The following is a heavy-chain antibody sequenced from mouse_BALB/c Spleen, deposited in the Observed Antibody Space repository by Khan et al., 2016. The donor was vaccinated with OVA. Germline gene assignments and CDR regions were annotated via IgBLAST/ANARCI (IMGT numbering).Heavy chain of an antibody. CDR2: INYSGST. V-gene: IGHV3-1*02. CDR3: TRDGYYFDN. Sequence: EVQLQESGPDLVKPSQSLSLTCTVTGYSITSGYSRHWIRQFPGNKLERMGYINYSGSTKYNPSLKSRISITRETSKNKYFLQLNSVTTADTATYYCTRDGYYFDNWGQGTTLTVSS. J-gene: IGHJ2*01. D-gene: IGHD2-3*01. CDR1: GYSITSGYS.